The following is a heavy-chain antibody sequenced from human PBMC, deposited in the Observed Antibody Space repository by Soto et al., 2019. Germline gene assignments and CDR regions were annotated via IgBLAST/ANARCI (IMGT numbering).Heavy chain of an antibody. D-gene: IGHD3-22*01. CDR2: ISGSGGST. Sequence: GGSLRLSCAASGFTFSSYAMSWVRQAPGKGLEWVSAISGSGGSTYYADSVKGRFTISRDNSKNTLYLQMNSLRAEDTAVYYCATCLGLTTANDDYWGQGTLVTVSS. CDR3: ATCLGLTTANDDY. J-gene: IGHJ4*02. V-gene: IGHV3-23*01. CDR1: GFTFSSYA.